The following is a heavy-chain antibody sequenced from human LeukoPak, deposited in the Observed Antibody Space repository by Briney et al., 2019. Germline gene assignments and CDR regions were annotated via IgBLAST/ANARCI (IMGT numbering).Heavy chain of an antibody. CDR2: ISGTDGNT. V-gene: IGHV3-23*01. D-gene: IGHD4-11*01. CDR3: AKYLYADYNFDY. J-gene: IGHJ4*02. Sequence: GGTLSLSSAASGFTPSTYAISRVAQAARNERESVPTISGTDGNTYYAASVKARFAISRDNSKNTLYLQMNSLRPEDTAVYYYAKYLYADYNFDYWGERTLVTVST. CDR1: GFTPSTYA.